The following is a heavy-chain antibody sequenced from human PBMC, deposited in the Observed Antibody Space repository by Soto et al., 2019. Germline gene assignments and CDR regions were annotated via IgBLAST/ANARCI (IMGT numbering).Heavy chain of an antibody. V-gene: IGHV3-66*01. CDR3: ARAPTGFYYMDV. D-gene: IGHD6-25*01. CDR1: GFTVSSTY. J-gene: IGHJ6*03. CDR2: LYGDGTT. Sequence: EVQLVESGGYLDQPGGSLRLSCAASGFTVSSTYMTWVRQAPGKGLEWVLDLYGDGTTYYADSVKGRFTISRDNSRNTLYLQMNCLRAEDTAVYYCARAPTGFYYMDVWGKGTTVTVSS.